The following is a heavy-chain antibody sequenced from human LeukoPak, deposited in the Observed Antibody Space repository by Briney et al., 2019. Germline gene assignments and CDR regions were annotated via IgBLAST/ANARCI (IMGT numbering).Heavy chain of an antibody. CDR1: GGSTSSDY. CDR3: AGHHPRNTVDF. D-gene: IGHD2-8*02. Sequence: SETLSLTCTVSGGSTSSDYWSWIRQPPGKGLEWIAYISDIGSINYNPSLKSRVTISLDTSKNQFSLKLSSVTAADTAVYYCAGHHPRNTVDFWGQGTLVTVSS. CDR2: ISDIGSI. J-gene: IGHJ4*02. V-gene: IGHV4-59*08.